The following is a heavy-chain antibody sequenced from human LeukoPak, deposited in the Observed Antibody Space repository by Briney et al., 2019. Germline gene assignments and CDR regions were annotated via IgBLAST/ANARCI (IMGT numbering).Heavy chain of an antibody. V-gene: IGHV1-2*02. D-gene: IGHD3-10*01. CDR2: INPNSGGT. CDR3: AMRYGSGSYYFDY. J-gene: IGHJ4*02. CDR1: GYTFTGYY. Sequence: ASVKVSCKASGYTFTGYYMHWVRQAPGQGLEWMGWINPNSGGTNYAQKFQGRVTMTRDTSISTAYMELSRLRSDDTAVYYCAMRYGSGSYYFDYWGQGTLVTVSS.